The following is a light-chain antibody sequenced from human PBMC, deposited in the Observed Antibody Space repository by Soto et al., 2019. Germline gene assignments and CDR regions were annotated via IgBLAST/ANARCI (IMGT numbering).Light chain of an antibody. J-gene: IGKJ1*01. Sequence: EIVLTQSPGTLSLSPGERVTLTCRASQSVRSNLEWYQQKPGQSPRLLIYGASTRATGIPDRFSGSGSGTDFTLTISRLEAEDFAVYYCHHYDAAMWTFGQGTNVEIK. CDR2: GAS. CDR1: QSVRSN. CDR3: HHYDAAMWT. V-gene: IGKV3-20*01.